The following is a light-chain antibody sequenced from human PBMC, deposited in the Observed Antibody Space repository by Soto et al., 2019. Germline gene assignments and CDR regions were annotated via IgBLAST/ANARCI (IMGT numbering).Light chain of an antibody. CDR1: QSVSSN. CDR2: DAS. CDR3: QQYNDWPPIT. V-gene: IGKV3-15*01. Sequence: ENVMTQSPATLAVSPWERATLSCMASQSVSSNLAWYQQKPGQAPMLLIYDASTRATVIPARFSGSGSGTEFTLTISSLQSEDFAVYYCQQYNDWPPITFGQGTRLEIK. J-gene: IGKJ5*01.